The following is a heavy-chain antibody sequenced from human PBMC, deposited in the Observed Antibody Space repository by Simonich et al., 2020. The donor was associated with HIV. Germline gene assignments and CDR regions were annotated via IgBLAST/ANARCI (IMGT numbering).Heavy chain of an antibody. V-gene: IGHV1-3*01. CDR1: GYTFTSYA. D-gene: IGHD1-7*01. Sequence: QVQLVQSGAEVKKPGASVKVSCKASGYTFTSYAMHWVRQAPGQRLEWMGWINAGNGNTKYSQKFQGRVTITRDTSASTAYMERSSLRSEDTAVYYCASPQLRGSHDAFDIWGQGTMVTVSS. CDR2: INAGNGNT. J-gene: IGHJ3*02. CDR3: ASPQLRGSHDAFDI.